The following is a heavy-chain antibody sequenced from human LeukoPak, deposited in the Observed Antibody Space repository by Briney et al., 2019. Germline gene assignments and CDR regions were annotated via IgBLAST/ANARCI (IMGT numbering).Heavy chain of an antibody. D-gene: IGHD3-10*01. CDR1: GFTFSSYS. CDR2: ISSSSSYI. CDR3: AIRHGSGSYYHLFDY. Sequence: GGSLRLSCAASGFTFSSYSMNWVRQAPGKGLEWVSSISSSSSYIYYADSVKGRFTISRDNAKNSLYLQMNSLRAEDTAVYYCAIRHGSGSYYHLFDYWGQGTLVTVSS. V-gene: IGHV3-21*01. J-gene: IGHJ4*02.